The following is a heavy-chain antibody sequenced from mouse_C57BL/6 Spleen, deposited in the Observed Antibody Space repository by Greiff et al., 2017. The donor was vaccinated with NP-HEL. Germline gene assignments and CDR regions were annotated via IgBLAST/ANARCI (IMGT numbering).Heavy chain of an antibody. CDR3: ARRQATIYFDY. CDR1: GYTFTSYW. V-gene: IGHV1-59*01. CDR2: IDPSDSYT. D-gene: IGHD3-2*02. Sequence: VQLQQSGAELVRPGTSVKLSCKASGYTFTSYWMHWVKQRPGQGLEWIGVIDPSDSYTNYNQKFKGKATLTVDTSSSTAYMQLSSLTSEDSAVYYCARRQATIYFDYGGQGTTLTVSS. J-gene: IGHJ2*01.